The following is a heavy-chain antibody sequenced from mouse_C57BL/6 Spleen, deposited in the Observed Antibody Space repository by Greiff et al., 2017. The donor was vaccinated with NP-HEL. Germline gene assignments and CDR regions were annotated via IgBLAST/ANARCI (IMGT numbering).Heavy chain of an antibody. CDR1: GYTFTSYW. CDR3: ARSLGRNAMDY. Sequence: QVHVKQPGAELVKPGASVKMSCKASGYTFTSYWITWVKQRPGQGLEWIGDIYPGSGSTNYNEKFKSKATLTVDTSSSTAYMQLSSLTSEDSAVYYCARSLGRNAMDYWGQGTSVTVSS. J-gene: IGHJ4*01. D-gene: IGHD6-2*01. CDR2: IYPGSGST. V-gene: IGHV1-55*01.